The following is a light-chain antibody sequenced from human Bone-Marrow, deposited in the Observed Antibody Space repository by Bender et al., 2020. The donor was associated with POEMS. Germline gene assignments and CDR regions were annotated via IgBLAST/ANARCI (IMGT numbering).Light chain of an antibody. CDR3: FSFAASATFV. V-gene: IGLV1-44*01. J-gene: IGLJ1*01. Sequence: QSVLTQPPSASGTTGQSVIISCSGTDSNFGGNNVNWYQHLPGTAPRLVVYSNYQRPSGVPARFSGSKSGYTASLTISGLQAEDEGDYYCFSFAASATFVFGSGTKVTVL. CDR1: DSNFGGNN. CDR2: SNY.